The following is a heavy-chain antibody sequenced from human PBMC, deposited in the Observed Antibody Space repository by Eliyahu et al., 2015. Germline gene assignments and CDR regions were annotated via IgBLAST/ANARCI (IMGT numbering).Heavy chain of an antibody. CDR1: XYTFTTFG. D-gene: IGHD2-15*01. CDR2: INAANGNT. J-gene: IGHJ5*02. CDR3: ARDYTVVLVAAATESAHNWFDP. V-gene: IGHV1-3*01. Sequence: QVQLVQSGAEVKKPGASVKISCKAXXYTFTTFGIHWLSPGPPGXRLEXVGWINAANGNTKYSQKFIDRVXISRDTSASTAYMELSSLISADTAVYYCARDYTVVLVAAATESAHNWFDPWGQGTLVTVSA.